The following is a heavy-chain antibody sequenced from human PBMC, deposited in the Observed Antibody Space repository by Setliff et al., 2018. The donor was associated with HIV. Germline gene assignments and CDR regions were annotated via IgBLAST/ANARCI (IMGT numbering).Heavy chain of an antibody. D-gene: IGHD1-26*01. CDR1: GYTFSDYY. CDR3: VRDRGGKDNVH. Sequence: ASVKVSCKASGYTFSDYYAHWMRQAPGEGLEWMGWINPNSGATNYAQKFQGRVTMTRDTSISTAYMDLNSLRSDDTALYYCVRDRGGKDNVHWGQGTLVTVSS. J-gene: IGHJ4*02. CDR2: INPNSGAT. V-gene: IGHV1-2*02.